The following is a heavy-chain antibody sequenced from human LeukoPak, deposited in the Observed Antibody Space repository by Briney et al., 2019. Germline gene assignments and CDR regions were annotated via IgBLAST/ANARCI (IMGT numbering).Heavy chain of an antibody. CDR1: GYTFTSYA. J-gene: IGHJ4*02. V-gene: IGHV1-3*01. CDR2: INAGNGNT. Sequence: ASVKVSCKASGYTFTSYAMHWVRQAPGQRLEWMGWINAGNGNTKYSQQFQGRVTITRDTSASTAYMELSSLRSEDTAVYYCARSPITMVRGVLVDFDYWGQGTLVTVSS. D-gene: IGHD3-10*01. CDR3: ARSPITMVRGVLVDFDY.